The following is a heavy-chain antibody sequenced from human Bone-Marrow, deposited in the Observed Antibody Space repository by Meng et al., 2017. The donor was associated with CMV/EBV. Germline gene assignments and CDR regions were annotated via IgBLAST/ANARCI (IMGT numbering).Heavy chain of an antibody. J-gene: IGHJ4*02. V-gene: IGHV3-7*01. D-gene: IGHD3-3*01. CDR1: NGSVSSSSYY. CDR2: IKQDGSEK. CDR3: ATLEWLLHYFDY. Sequence: GESLKISCTVSNGSVSSSSYYWGWVRQPPGKGLEWVANIKQDGSEKYYVDSVKGRFTISRDNAKNSLYLQMNSLRAEDTAVYYCATLEWLLHYFDYWGQGTLVTVSS.